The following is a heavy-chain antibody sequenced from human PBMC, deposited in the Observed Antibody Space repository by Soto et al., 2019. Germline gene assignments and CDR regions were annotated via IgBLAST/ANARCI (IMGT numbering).Heavy chain of an antibody. Sequence: SETLSLTCTVSGGSISSGGYYWSWIRQHPGKGLEWIGYTYYSGSTYYNPSLKSRVTISVDTSKNQFSLKLSSVTAADTAVYYCARDSGRYYGMDVWGQGTTVTVSS. J-gene: IGHJ6*02. CDR3: ARDSGRYYGMDV. CDR2: TYYSGST. D-gene: IGHD3-10*01. CDR1: GGSISSGGYY. V-gene: IGHV4-31*03.